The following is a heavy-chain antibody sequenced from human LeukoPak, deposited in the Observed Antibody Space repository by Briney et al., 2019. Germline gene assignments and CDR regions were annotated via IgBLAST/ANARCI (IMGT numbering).Heavy chain of an antibody. J-gene: IGHJ4*02. CDR3: AREIPGELSLV. CDR1: GFTFSSYS. D-gene: IGHD3-16*02. Sequence: PGGSLRLSCAASGFTFSSYSMNWVRQAPGKGLEWVSYISSSSSTIYYADSVKGRFTISRDNAKNSLYLQMNSLRAEDTAVYYCAREIPGELSLVWGQGTLVTVSS. V-gene: IGHV3-48*04. CDR2: ISSSSSTI.